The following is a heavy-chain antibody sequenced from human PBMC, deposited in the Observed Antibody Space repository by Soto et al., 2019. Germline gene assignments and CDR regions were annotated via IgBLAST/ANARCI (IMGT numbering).Heavy chain of an antibody. D-gene: IGHD1-20*01. CDR3: ARRYDLSGAFAK. J-gene: IGHJ4*02. CDR2: INTGNGHP. CDR1: GYTFTNYA. V-gene: IGHV1-3*04. Sequence: QVQLVQSGAEVKKPGASVKVSCKTYGYTFTNYAMHWVRQAPGQRFEWMGWINTGNGHPEYTQKFQGRVTSTRDTSATSACMELSGLRSEDTALYYCARRYDLSGAFAKWGQGTLVTVSS.